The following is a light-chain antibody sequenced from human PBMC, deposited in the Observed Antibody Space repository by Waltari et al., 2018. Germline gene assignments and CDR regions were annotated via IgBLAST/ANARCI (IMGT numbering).Light chain of an antibody. Sequence: DFQMTQSPSSLSASVGDRVTITCRASQYISTYLNWYQQKPGKGPKLLIYAASTLQSGVPSRISCSGSGTDFTFTISSLQLEDFATYYCQQSYDTPRTFGQGTKVEVK. J-gene: IGKJ1*01. CDR1: QYISTY. CDR3: QQSYDTPRT. CDR2: AAS. V-gene: IGKV1-39*01.